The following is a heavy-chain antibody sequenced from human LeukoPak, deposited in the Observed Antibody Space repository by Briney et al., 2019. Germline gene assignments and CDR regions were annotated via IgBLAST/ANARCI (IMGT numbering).Heavy chain of an antibody. CDR1: GFTFSSYW. V-gene: IGHV3-7*01. CDR3: ARVHCSSTSCYAGYYYYMDV. J-gene: IGHJ6*03. CDR2: IKQDGSEK. D-gene: IGHD2-2*01. Sequence: GGSLRLSCAASGFTFSSYWMTWVRQAPGKGLEWVANIKQDGSEKYYVDSVKGRLTISRDNAKNSLYLQMNSLRAEDTAVYYCARVHCSSTSCYAGYYYYMDVWGKGTTVTISS.